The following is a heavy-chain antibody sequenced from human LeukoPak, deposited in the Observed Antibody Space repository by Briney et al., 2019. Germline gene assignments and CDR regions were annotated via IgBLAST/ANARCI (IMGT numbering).Heavy chain of an antibody. Sequence: GGSLRLSCAASGFTFSSYAMHWVRQAPGRGLEGGAVISYDGSNKYYADSVKGRFTISRDNSKNTLYLQMNSLRAEDTAVYYCAREMMTRGYSSSFDYWGQGTLVTVSS. D-gene: IGHD6-13*01. V-gene: IGHV3-30*04. CDR3: AREMMTRGYSSSFDY. CDR2: ISYDGSNK. CDR1: GFTFSSYA. J-gene: IGHJ4*02.